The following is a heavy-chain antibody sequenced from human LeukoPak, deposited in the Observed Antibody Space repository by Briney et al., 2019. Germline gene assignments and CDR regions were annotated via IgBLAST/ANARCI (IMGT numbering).Heavy chain of an antibody. CDR2: IYHSGST. CDR3: ARVRYMGATPTKRLRYIDY. D-gene: IGHD1-26*01. V-gene: IGHV4-38-2*02. J-gene: IGHJ4*02. CDR1: GYSISSGYY. Sequence: SEALSLTCTVSGYSISSGYYWGWIRQPPGKGLEWIGSIYHSGSTYYNPSLKSRVTISVDTSKEQFSLKLSSATAADTAVYYCARVRYMGATPTKRLRYIDYWGQGTLVTVSS.